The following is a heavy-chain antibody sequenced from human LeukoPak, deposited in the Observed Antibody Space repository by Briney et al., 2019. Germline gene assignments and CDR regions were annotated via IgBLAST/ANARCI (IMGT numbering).Heavy chain of an antibody. Sequence: PGGSLRLSCAASGFTFSTYWMSWVRQAPGKGLEWVANIKHDGSEKYYVDSVKGRFTISRDNAKNSLYLQMNSLRAEDTAVYYCTRESHHSNYPGTFDHWGQGTRVTVSS. CDR3: TRESHHSNYPGTFDH. V-gene: IGHV3-7*01. D-gene: IGHD4-11*01. CDR1: GFTFSTYW. J-gene: IGHJ4*02. CDR2: IKHDGSEK.